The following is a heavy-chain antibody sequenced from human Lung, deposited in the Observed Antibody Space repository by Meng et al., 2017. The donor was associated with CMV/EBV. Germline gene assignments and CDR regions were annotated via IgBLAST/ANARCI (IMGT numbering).Heavy chain of an antibody. CDR3: AGYDSSGYEGS. D-gene: IGHD3-22*01. V-gene: IGHV4-4*07. CDR2: INTSGRT. J-gene: IGHJ5*02. Sequence: QVWGEEPGPGVVMPVASMSSSCTVSGGSISSFCWGWRRRPAGKGLEWIGRINTSGRTNYNPSLKCRVDMSVDTSKNQFSLKLSSVTAADTAVYYCAGYDSSGYEGSWGQGTLVTVSS. CDR1: GGSISSFC.